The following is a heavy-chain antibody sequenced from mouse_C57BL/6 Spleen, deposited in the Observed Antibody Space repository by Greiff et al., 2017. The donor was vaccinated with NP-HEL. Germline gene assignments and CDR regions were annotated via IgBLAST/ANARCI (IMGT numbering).Heavy chain of an antibody. J-gene: IGHJ1*03. CDR1: GYTFTDYN. V-gene: IGHV1-18*01. Sequence: VHVKQSGPELVKPGASVKIPCKASGYTFTDYNLDWVKQSHGKSLVWIGDINPNNGGTIYNQTFKGQATLTLDKSSSTAYMELRSLTSEDTAVYYCAGRRPGWYFDVWGTGTTVTVSS. CDR3: AGRRPGWYFDV. CDR2: INPNNGGT.